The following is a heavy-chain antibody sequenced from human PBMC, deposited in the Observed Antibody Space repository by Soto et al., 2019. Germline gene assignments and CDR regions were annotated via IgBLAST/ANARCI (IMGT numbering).Heavy chain of an antibody. CDR1: GGSINNSSFY. D-gene: IGHD3-10*01. CDR3: ARRPLVRGIIPYFFDS. J-gene: IGHJ4*02. CDR2: IYHSGSA. Sequence: QLQLQESGPGLVKPSETLSLTCTVSGGSINNSSFYWGWVRQPPGQRLEWIGSIYHSGSAYYNPSLKSRLTISVDTSNNQFSLNLSSVTAADTAVYFCARRPLVRGIIPYFFDSWGQGTLVTVSS. V-gene: IGHV4-39*01.